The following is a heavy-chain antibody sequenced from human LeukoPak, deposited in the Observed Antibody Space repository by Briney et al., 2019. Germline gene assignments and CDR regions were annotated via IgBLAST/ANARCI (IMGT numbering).Heavy chain of an antibody. CDR2: ISSSSSYI. V-gene: IGHV3-21*01. CDR1: GFTFSSYS. Sequence: PGGSLRLSCAASGFTFSSYSMNWVRQAPGKGLEWVSSISSSSSYIYYADSVKGRFTISRDNAKNSLYLQMNSLRAEDTAVYYCARDRDYYDSSVYYWGQGTLVTVSS. CDR3: ARDRDYYDSSVYY. D-gene: IGHD3-22*01. J-gene: IGHJ4*02.